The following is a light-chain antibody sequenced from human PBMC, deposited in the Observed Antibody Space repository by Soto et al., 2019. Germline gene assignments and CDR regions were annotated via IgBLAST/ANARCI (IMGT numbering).Light chain of an antibody. CDR3: QQASSFPLT. CDR2: EVS. Sequence: DVQMTQSPSSVSASVGDRVTITCRASQDITKWLAWYQQKPGKAHKLLIYEVSSLQTGVPTRFSGSGSGTDFTLTISNLQPEDFATYYCQQASSFPLTFGAGTKVEI. CDR1: QDITKW. V-gene: IGKV1-12*01. J-gene: IGKJ4*01.